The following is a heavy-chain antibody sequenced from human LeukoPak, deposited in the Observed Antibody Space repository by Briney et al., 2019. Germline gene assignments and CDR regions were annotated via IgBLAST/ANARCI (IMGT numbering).Heavy chain of an antibody. D-gene: IGHD3-22*01. CDR1: GNSITSGDNY. CDR2: IYTSGST. CDR3: ARASYSYDINGWVPFDY. V-gene: IGHV4-61*02. Sequence: SETLSLTRTVSGNSITSGDNYWTWIQEPAGKGLEWIGRIYTSGSTNYNPSLKTRVTISGDTSKNQFSLRLSSVTPADTAVYYCARASYSYDINGWVPFDYWGQGTLVTASS. J-gene: IGHJ4*02.